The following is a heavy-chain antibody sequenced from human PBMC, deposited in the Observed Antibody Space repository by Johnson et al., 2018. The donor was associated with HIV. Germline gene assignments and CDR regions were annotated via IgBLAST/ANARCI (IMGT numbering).Heavy chain of an antibody. CDR3: AKDTGAYYYDSSGYWDAFDI. D-gene: IGHD3-22*01. CDR1: GFTFDDYA. V-gene: IGHV3-9*01. J-gene: IGHJ3*02. CDR2: ISWNSGSI. Sequence: VQLVESGGGLVQPGRSLRLSCAASGFTFDDYAMHWVRQAPGKGLEWVSGISWNSGSIGYADSVKGRFTISRDNAKNSQYLQMNSLRAEDTALYYCAKDTGAYYYDSSGYWDAFDIWGQGTMVTVSS.